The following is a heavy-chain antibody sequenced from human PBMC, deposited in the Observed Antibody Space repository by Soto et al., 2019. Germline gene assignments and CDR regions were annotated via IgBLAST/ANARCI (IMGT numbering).Heavy chain of an antibody. CDR3: ATGHRGLTGLPAVITAPGSFDP. V-gene: IGHV3-30*03. D-gene: IGHD3-22*01. CDR1: GFTFGVYN. CDR2: ISYAGGNE. J-gene: IGHJ5*01. Sequence: GGSLRLSCASSGFTFGVYNMQWVRQAPGKGLECVSVISYAGGNEYYADSVKGRFTISRDNSENKLFLQMNSLRPEDSGVYYCATGHRGLTGLPAVITAPGSFDPLGQGAQVTVSS.